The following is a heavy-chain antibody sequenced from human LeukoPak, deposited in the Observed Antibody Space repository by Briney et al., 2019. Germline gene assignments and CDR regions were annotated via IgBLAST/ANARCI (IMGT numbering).Heavy chain of an antibody. D-gene: IGHD5-24*01. CDR3: AKGARDGNNYAAY. CDR1: GFTFSTYG. CDR2: ISYDASNT. Sequence: GGSLRLSCAASGFTFSTYGMHWVRQAPGKGLEWVAVISYDASNTYYADSVKGRFTISRDNSKNTVYLQMNSLRAEDTAVYYCAKGARDGNNYAAYWGQGTLVTVSS. V-gene: IGHV3-30*18. J-gene: IGHJ4*02.